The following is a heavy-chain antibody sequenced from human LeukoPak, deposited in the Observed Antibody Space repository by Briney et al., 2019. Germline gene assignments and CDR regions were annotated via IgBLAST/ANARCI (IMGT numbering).Heavy chain of an antibody. CDR1: GFTFSSYA. D-gene: IGHD3-3*01. V-gene: IGHV3-23*01. J-gene: IGHJ4*02. CDR2: ISGSGGST. CDR3: AKDFRSSGYDFWSGYDNPYYFDY. Sequence: GGSLRLSCAASGFTFSSYAMSWVRQAPGKGLEWVSAISGSGGSTYYADSVKGRFTISRDNSKNTLYLPMNSLRAEDTAVYYCAKDFRSSGYDFWSGYDNPYYFDYWDQGTLVSVSS.